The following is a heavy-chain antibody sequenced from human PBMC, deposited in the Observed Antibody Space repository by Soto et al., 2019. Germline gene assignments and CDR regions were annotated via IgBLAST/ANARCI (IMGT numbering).Heavy chain of an antibody. D-gene: IGHD3-10*01. Sequence: ASVKVSCKASGYTFTSYYMHWVRQAPGQGLEWMGIINPSGGSTSYAQKFQGRVTTTRDTSTSTVYMELSSLRSEDTAVYYCASSSGWFGELLYGPNWFDPWGQGTLVTVSS. CDR2: INPSGGST. CDR1: GYTFTSYY. CDR3: ASSSGWFGELLYGPNWFDP. J-gene: IGHJ5*02. V-gene: IGHV1-46*01.